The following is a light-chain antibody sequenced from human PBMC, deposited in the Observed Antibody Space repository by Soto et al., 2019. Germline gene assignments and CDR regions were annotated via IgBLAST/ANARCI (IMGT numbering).Light chain of an antibody. CDR2: DVT. V-gene: IGLV2-14*03. J-gene: IGLJ2*01. CDR1: PSDIGAYNY. CDR3: GSYTISSTLMI. Sequence: QSALTQPASVSGSRGQSITISCSGTPSDIGAYNYVSWYQHLPGKAPKVIIYDVTNRPSGVSSRFSGSKSGTTASLTISGLQAEDEANYYCGSYTISSTLMIFGGGTKLTVL.